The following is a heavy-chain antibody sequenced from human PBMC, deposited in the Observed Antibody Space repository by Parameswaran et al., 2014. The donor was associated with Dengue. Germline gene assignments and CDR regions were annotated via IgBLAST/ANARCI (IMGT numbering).Heavy chain of an antibody. J-gene: IGHJ2*01. CDR3: ARRGDDWYFDL. V-gene: IGHV4-38-2*01. CDR2: IYHSGST. D-gene: IGHD2-21*02. Sequence: PGKGLEWIGSIYHSGSTYYNPSLKSRVTISVDTSKNQFSLKLSSVTAADTAVYYCARRGDDWYFDLWGRGTLVTVSS.